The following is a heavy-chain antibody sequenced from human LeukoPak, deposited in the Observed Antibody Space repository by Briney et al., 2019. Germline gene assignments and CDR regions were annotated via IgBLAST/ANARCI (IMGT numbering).Heavy chain of an antibody. D-gene: IGHD5-12*01. Sequence: PSETLSLTSTVSGGSISSYYSSWIRQPPGKGLEWIGYIYYSGSTNYNPSLKSRVTISVDTSKNQFSLKLTSVTAADTAVYFCARGLAAAYDYNWFDPWGQGTLVTVSS. J-gene: IGHJ5*02. CDR2: IYYSGST. V-gene: IGHV4-59*12. CDR1: GGSISSYY. CDR3: ARGLAAAYDYNWFDP.